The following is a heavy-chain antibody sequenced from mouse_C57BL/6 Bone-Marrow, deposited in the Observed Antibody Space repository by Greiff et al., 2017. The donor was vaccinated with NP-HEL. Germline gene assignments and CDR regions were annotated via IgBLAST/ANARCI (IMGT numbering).Heavy chain of an antibody. V-gene: IGHV10-1*01. Sequence: EVHLVESGGGLVQPKGSLKLSCAASGFSFNTYAMNWVRQAPGKGLEWVARIRSKSNNYATYYADSVKDRFTISRDDSESMLYLQMNNLKTEDTAMYYCVRRGYYYGSSPYYYAMDYWGQGTSVTVSS. J-gene: IGHJ4*01. D-gene: IGHD1-1*01. CDR3: VRRGYYYGSSPYYYAMDY. CDR2: IRSKSNNYAT. CDR1: GFSFNTYA.